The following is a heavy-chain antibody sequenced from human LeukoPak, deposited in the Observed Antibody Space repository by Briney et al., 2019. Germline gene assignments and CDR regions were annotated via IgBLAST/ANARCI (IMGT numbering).Heavy chain of an antibody. V-gene: IGHV3-23*01. CDR1: GFTFSDYY. D-gene: IGHD1-14*01. CDR2: ISGSGGST. Sequence: GGSLRLSCAASGFTFSDYYMSWIRQAPGKGLEWVSAISGSGGSTYYADSVKGRFTISRDNSKNTLYLQMNSLRAEDTAVYYCAKELGGMTPEYDYWGQGTLVTVSS. J-gene: IGHJ4*02. CDR3: AKELGGMTPEYDY.